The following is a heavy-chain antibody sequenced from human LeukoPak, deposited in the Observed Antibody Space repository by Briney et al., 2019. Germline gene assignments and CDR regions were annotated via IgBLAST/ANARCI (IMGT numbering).Heavy chain of an antibody. CDR1: GFTFDDYA. J-gene: IGHJ4*02. CDR2: ISWNSGSM. Sequence: GGSLRLSCSAAGFTFDDYAMHWDRQAPGKGLEWVSGISWNSGSMGYADSVKGRFTISRDNAKNSLYLQMNSLRAEDMALYYCAKVRGSSSPAGFDYWGQGTLVTVSS. D-gene: IGHD6-6*01. V-gene: IGHV3-9*03. CDR3: AKVRGSSSPAGFDY.